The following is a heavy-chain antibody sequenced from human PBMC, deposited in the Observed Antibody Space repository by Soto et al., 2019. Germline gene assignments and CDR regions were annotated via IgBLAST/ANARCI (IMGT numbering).Heavy chain of an antibody. J-gene: IGHJ6*02. Sequence: GGSLRLSCAASGFTFSSYAMHWVRQAPGKGLEWVAVISYDGSNKYYADSVKGELTITRYNSKNTLYLKMNSLRAEDTAVYYSASDGALDTTMFRGAPDRCYYYCMDVWGQGTTVTVSS. D-gene: IGHD3-10*01. CDR1: GFTFSSYA. CDR2: ISYDGSNK. V-gene: IGHV3-30*04. CDR3: ASDGALDTTMFRGAPDRCYYYCMDV.